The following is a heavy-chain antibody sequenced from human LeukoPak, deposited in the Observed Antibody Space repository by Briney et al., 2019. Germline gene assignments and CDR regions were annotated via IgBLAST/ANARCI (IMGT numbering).Heavy chain of an antibody. D-gene: IGHD4-17*01. CDR1: GGSISSSSYY. J-gene: IGHJ4*02. CDR2: IYYSGST. Sequence: SETLSLTCTVSGGSISSSSYYWGWIRQPPGKGLEWIGSIYYSGSTYYNPSLKSRVTISVDTSKDQFSLKPSSVTAADTAVYYCARVSWNGDYDYWGQGTLVTVSS. V-gene: IGHV4-39*07. CDR3: ARVSWNGDYDY.